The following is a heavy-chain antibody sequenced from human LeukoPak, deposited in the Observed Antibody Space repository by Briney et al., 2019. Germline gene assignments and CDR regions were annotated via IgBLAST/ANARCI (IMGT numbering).Heavy chain of an antibody. V-gene: IGHV4-59*08. CDR3: ARQTRYGGNSGVYYGMDV. D-gene: IGHD4-23*01. Sequence: SETLSLTCTVSGGSISSYYWSWIRQPPGKGLEWIGYIYYSGSTNYNPSLKSRVTISVDTSKNQFPLKLSSVTAADTAVYYCARQTRYGGNSGVYYGMDVWGQGTTVTVSS. J-gene: IGHJ6*02. CDR1: GGSISSYY. CDR2: IYYSGST.